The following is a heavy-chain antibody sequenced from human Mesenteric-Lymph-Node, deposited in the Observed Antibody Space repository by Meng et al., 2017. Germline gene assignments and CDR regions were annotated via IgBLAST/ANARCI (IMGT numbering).Heavy chain of an antibody. J-gene: IGHJ4*02. CDR2: IYSGGTI. D-gene: IGHD3-3*01. CDR3: VRDLNY. V-gene: IGHV3-66*02. Sequence: VQLVCAGGALVKPGGSRGVSCAYFGLLLSNNEMSWVRQTPGKGLEWVSLIYSGGTIYYADSVKGRFTISRDNSKSTLYLQMNSLRIEDTAVYYCVRDLNYWGQGTLVTVSS. CDR1: GLLLSNNE.